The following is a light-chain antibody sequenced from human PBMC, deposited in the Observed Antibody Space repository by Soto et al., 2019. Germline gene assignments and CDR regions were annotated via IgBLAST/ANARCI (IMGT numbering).Light chain of an antibody. CDR3: AAWDDSLSGHF. V-gene: IGLV1-47*01. Sequence: QAVVTQPPSASGTPGQRVTISCSGSSSNIGSNYVYWYQQLPGTAPKLLIYRNNQRPSGVPDRFSGSKSGTSASLAISGLRSEDEADYYCAAWDDSLSGHFFGTGTKLTVL. CDR2: RNN. CDR1: SSNIGSNY. J-gene: IGLJ1*01.